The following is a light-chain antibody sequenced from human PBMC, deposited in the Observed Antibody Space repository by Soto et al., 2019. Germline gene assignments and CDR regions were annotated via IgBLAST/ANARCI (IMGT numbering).Light chain of an antibody. CDR1: QGISSY. V-gene: IGKV1-9*01. CDR3: QQLNTYPLT. Sequence: DIQLTQSPSFLSASVGERVTITCRASQGISSYLAWYQQKPGKAPKVLIYAASTLQSGVPSRFSSSGYRTGFPLTISSLQPEDLATYYRQQLNTYPLTFGGGTKVEIK. CDR2: AAS. J-gene: IGKJ4*01.